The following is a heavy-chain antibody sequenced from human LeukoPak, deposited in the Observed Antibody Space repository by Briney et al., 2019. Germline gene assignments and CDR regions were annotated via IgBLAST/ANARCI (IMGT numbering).Heavy chain of an antibody. Sequence: PGRSLRLSCAASGFTFSSYGMHWVRQAPGKGLEWVAVISYDGSNKYYADSVKGRFTISRGNSKNTLYLQMNSLRAEDTAVYYCAKVVDEYQLLLDYWGQGTLVTVSS. CDR3: AKVVDEYQLLLDY. CDR2: ISYDGSNK. V-gene: IGHV3-30*18. D-gene: IGHD2-2*01. CDR1: GFTFSSYG. J-gene: IGHJ4*02.